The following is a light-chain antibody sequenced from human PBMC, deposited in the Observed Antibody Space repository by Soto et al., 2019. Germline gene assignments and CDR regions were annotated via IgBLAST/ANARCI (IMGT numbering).Light chain of an antibody. J-gene: IGKJ2*01. CDR1: QSVSSSH. V-gene: IGKV3-20*01. CDR3: QQFGNSLYT. CDR2: DTS. Sequence: EIVLTQSPGTLSLSPGERATLSCKASQSVSSSHLAWYQQKVGQPPRLLLHDTSSRAAGIPDRFSGSGSGTDFTLTISRLEPEDFAVYYCQQFGNSLYTFGQWTKLEIK.